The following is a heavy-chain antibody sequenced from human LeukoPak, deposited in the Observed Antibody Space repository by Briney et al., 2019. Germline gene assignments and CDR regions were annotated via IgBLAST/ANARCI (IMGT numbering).Heavy chain of an antibody. D-gene: IGHD6-19*01. J-gene: IGHJ4*02. CDR2: ISTGGSST. CDR1: GFTFSSYA. V-gene: IGHV3-23*01. CDR3: AKDATGYSSGGGYFDY. Sequence: GGSLRLSCAASGFTFSSYAMSWVRQAPGKGLEWVSTISTGGSSTYYADSVKDRFTISRDNSENTLYLQMNSLRAEDTAMYYCAKDATGYSSGGGYFDYWGQGALVTASS.